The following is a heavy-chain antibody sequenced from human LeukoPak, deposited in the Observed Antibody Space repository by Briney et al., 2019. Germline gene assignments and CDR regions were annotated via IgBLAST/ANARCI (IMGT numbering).Heavy chain of an antibody. Sequence: GGSLRLSCAASGFTFSSYWMSWVRQAPGKGLEWVANIKQDGSEKYYVDSLKGRFTISRDNARNSLYLHMNSLRAEDTAVYYCARDVFGSEYPFDFWGQGTLVTVSS. CDR2: IKQDGSEK. D-gene: IGHD2-2*01. CDR3: ARDVFGSEYPFDF. J-gene: IGHJ4*02. V-gene: IGHV3-7*01. CDR1: GFTFSSYW.